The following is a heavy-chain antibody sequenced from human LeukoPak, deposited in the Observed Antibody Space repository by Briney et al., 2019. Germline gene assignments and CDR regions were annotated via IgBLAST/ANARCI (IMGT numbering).Heavy chain of an antibody. J-gene: IGHJ4*02. V-gene: IGHV3-74*01. D-gene: IGHD7-27*01. CDR3: ARDQLGSNDY. Sequence: GGCLRLSCAGSGFTFSDYWMHWVRQTPGKGLVWVSRITSDGSSTSYADSVKGRFTIPRDNAKNSLYLQMNSLRAEDTAVYYCARDQLGSNDYWGQGTLVTVSS. CDR1: GFTFSDYW. CDR2: ITSDGSST.